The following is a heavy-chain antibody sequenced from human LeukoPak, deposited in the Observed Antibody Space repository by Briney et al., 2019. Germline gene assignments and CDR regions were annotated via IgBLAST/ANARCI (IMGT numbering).Heavy chain of an antibody. D-gene: IGHD2-2*02. J-gene: IGHJ3*02. CDR3: ARVAYCSSTSCYSAFDI. Sequence: SQTLSLTCAISGDSVSSNSAAWNWIRQSPSRGLEWLGRTYYRSKWYNDYAVSVKSRITINPDTSKNQFSLQLNSVTPEDTAVYYCARVAYCSSTSCYSAFDIWGQGTMVTVSS. V-gene: IGHV6-1*01. CDR2: TYYRSKWYN. CDR1: GDSVSSNSAA.